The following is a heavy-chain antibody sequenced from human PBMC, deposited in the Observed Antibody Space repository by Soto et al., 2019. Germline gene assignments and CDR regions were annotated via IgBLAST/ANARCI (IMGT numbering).Heavy chain of an antibody. CDR2: IYYSGST. J-gene: IGHJ3*02. CDR3: AIVYCSGCSCYLLNDAFDS. V-gene: IGHV4-59*01. CDR1: GGSISSYY. D-gene: IGHD2-15*01. Sequence: QVQLQESGPGLVKPSETLSLTCTVSGGSISSYYWSWIRQPPGKGLEWIGYIYYSGSTNYNPSFPSRCTISVDSSKNQFSLKLSSVNAADTAVYYCAIVYCSGCSCYLLNDAFDSWGQGTMVTVSS.